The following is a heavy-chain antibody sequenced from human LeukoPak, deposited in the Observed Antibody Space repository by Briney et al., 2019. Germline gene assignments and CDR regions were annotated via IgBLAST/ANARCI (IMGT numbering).Heavy chain of an antibody. CDR2: ISYDEITK. CDR1: GFSFSSYG. J-gene: IGHJ4*02. D-gene: IGHD2-15*01. V-gene: IGHV3-30*18. CDR3: AKSGTRYCSGGNCYFDY. Sequence: GRSLRLSCAASGFSFSSYGMHWVRPAPGKGLEWVAVISYDEITKYYADSVKGRFAMSRDNSENTLYLQMNSLRPEDTAVYYCAKSGTRYCSGGNCYFDYWGQGTLVTVSS.